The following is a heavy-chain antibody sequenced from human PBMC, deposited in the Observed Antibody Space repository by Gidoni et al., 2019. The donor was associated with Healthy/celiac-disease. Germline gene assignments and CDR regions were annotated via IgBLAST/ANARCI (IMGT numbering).Heavy chain of an antibody. J-gene: IGHJ4*02. D-gene: IGHD1-26*01. CDR2: VTPIFITA. CDR1: GGTFSTYA. V-gene: IGHV1-69*01. Sequence: QVQLVQSGAEVKKPGSSVNVSCKASGGTFSTYAISGVRQAPGQWLEWMGGVTPIFITANYAQKFQGRVTITADESTSTAYMEVSSLRSEDTAVYFCARESWSYPYFEYWGQGTLVTVSS. CDR3: ARESWSYPYFEY.